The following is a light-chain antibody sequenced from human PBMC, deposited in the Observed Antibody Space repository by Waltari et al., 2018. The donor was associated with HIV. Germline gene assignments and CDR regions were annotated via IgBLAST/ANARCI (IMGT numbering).Light chain of an antibody. CDR1: SSNIGAGYD. Sequence: QSVLTQPPSVSGAPGQRVTISCTGSSSNIGAGYDVHWYQQLPGTAPKLLIYGNTNRPSGVPDRFSGSKSGTSPSLAITGLQAEDEADYYCQSWDSSLTGSVFGGGTKLTVL. J-gene: IGLJ2*01. V-gene: IGLV1-40*01. CDR2: GNT. CDR3: QSWDSSLTGSV.